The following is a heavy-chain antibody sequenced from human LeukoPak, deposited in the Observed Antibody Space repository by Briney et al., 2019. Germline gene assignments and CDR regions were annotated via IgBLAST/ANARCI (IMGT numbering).Heavy chain of an antibody. CDR2: IYYSGST. V-gene: IGHV4-59*01. CDR3: ARAIIVGATLGFDY. J-gene: IGHJ4*02. D-gene: IGHD1-26*01. Sequence: SETLSLTCTVSGGSISSYYWSWIRQPPGKGLEWIGYIYYSGSTNYNPPLKGRVTISVDTSKNQFSLKLSSVTAADTAVYYCARAIIVGATLGFDYWGQGTLVTVSS. CDR1: GGSISSYY.